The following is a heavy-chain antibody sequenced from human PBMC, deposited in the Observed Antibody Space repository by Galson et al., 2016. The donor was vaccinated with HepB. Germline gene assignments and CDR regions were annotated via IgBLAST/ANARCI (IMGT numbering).Heavy chain of an antibody. CDR1: GYTFSSYA. Sequence: SLRLSCAASGYTFSSYAMSWVRQAPGKGLEWVSGIGGSGGSAYYADSVKGRFTISRDNSKNTLFLQMNSLRAEDTAMYFCAKESDIYYDSRGYPDFWDQGTLVTVSS. CDR3: AKESDIYYDSRGYPDF. J-gene: IGHJ4*02. V-gene: IGHV3-23*01. D-gene: IGHD3-22*01. CDR2: IGGSGGSA.